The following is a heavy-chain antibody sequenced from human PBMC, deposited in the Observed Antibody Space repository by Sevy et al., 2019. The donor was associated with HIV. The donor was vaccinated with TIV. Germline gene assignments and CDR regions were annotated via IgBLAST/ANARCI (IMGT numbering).Heavy chain of an antibody. CDR3: AGEGDVAAAGPSDAFDI. Sequence: GGSLRLSCAASGFTFDDYGMSWVRQAPGKGLEWVSGINWNGGSTGYADSVKGRFTISRDNAKNSLYLQMNSLRAEHTALYYCAGEGDVAAAGPSDAFDIWGQGTMVTVSS. CDR1: GFTFDDYG. V-gene: IGHV3-20*04. CDR2: INWNGGST. D-gene: IGHD6-13*01. J-gene: IGHJ3*02.